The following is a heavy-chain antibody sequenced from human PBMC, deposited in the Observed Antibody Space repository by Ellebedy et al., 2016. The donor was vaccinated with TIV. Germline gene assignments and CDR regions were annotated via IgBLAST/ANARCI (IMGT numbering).Heavy chain of an antibody. V-gene: IGHV3-21*04. J-gene: IGHJ4*02. Sequence: PGGSLRLSCAASGSTFSGYTMNWVRQAPGKGLEWVSSISNTNSYIYYADSVKGRFTISRDNAKNSLYLQMNSLRAEDTAVYYCARPGKPYAIDYWGQGILVTVSS. CDR3: ARPGKPYAIDY. D-gene: IGHD2-8*01. CDR1: GSTFSGYT. CDR2: ISNTNSYI.